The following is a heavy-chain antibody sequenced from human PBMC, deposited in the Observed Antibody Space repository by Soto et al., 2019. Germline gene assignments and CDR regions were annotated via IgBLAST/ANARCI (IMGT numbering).Heavy chain of an antibody. CDR1: GFTFSSYA. Sequence: VQLVESGGGVVQPGRSLRLSCAASGFTFSSYAMHWVRQAPGKGLEWVAVISYDGSNKYYADSVKGRFTISRDNSKNTLYLQMNSLRAEDTAVYYCARDRGRRDGYNEFDYWGQGTLVTVSS. CDR2: ISYDGSNK. V-gene: IGHV3-30-3*01. J-gene: IGHJ4*02. D-gene: IGHD5-12*01. CDR3: ARDRGRRDGYNEFDY.